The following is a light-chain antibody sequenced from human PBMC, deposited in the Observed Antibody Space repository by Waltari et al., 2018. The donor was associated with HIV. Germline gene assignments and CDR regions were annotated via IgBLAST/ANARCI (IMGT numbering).Light chain of an antibody. CDR1: SSNIGAGFD. CDR2: GDT. V-gene: IGLV1-40*01. J-gene: IGLJ3*02. CDR3: QYYDSGLSVV. Sequence: QSVLTQPPSVSGAPGQRVTISCTGNSSNIGAGFDVHWYQQLPETAPKLLIYGDTHRPSGIPDRFSGTKSGTSASLAITGLQAEDEADYYCQYYDSGLSVVFGGGTKLTVL.